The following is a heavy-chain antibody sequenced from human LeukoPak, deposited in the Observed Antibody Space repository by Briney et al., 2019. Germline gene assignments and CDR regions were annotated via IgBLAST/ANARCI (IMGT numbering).Heavy chain of an antibody. J-gene: IGHJ4*02. CDR3: ARGGFAYYYDSSGYYYFDY. CDR1: GGSFSSGGFS. CDR2: MFHNGST. Sequence: SETLSLTCAVSGGSFSSGGFSWSWIRQPPGKGLEWIGYMFHNGSTHYSPSLQRRVTISVDRFKNQFSLRLRSVTAADTAVYYCARGGFAYYYDSSGYYYFDYWGQGTLVTVSS. V-gene: IGHV4-30-2*01. D-gene: IGHD3-22*01.